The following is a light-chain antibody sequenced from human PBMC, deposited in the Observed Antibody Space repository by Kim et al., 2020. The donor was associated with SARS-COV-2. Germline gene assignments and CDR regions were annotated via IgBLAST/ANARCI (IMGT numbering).Light chain of an antibody. CDR2: NDN. CDR3: CSWDDSLSGRV. Sequence: GQTVRIAWSGRRSNVGNKPVTGFQQGPGAAAKLPMSNDNRRPSGVPDRFSGCKSGTSASLAISGLQSEDEAVYYCCSWDDSLSGRVFGGGTQLTVL. V-gene: IGLV1-44*01. CDR1: RSNVGNKP. J-gene: IGLJ3*02.